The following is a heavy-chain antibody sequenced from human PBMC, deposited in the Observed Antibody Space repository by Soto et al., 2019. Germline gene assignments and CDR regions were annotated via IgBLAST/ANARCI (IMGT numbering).Heavy chain of an antibody. J-gene: IGHJ3*02. D-gene: IGHD3-3*01. CDR3: ARDPAYDFWSGYYGLPSYAFDI. CDR2: INSDGSST. Sequence: GGSLRLSCAASGFTFSSYWMHWVRQAPGKGLVRVSRINSDGSSTSYADSVKGRFTISRDNAKNTLYLQMNSLRAEDTAVYYCARDPAYDFWSGYYGLPSYAFDIWGQGTMVTVSS. CDR1: GFTFSSYW. V-gene: IGHV3-74*01.